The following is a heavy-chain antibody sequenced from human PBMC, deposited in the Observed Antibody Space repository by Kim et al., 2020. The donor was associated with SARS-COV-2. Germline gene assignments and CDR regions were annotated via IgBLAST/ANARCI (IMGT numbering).Heavy chain of an antibody. CDR2: ISYDGTNK. D-gene: IGHD6-13*01. CDR3: ARKPTTSSWSYYFEY. CDR1: GFSFSNYA. V-gene: IGHV3-30*04. Sequence: GGSLRLSCAASGFSFSNYAMFWVRQAPGKGLEWVALISYDGTNKDYADSVKGRFTISRDNSKSTLYLQMNSLRVADTAVYFCARKPTTSSWSYYFEYWVQGTLVTVSS. J-gene: IGHJ4*01.